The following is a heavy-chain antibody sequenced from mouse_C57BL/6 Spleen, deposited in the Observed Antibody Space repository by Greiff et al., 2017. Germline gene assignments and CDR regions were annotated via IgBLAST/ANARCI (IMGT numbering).Heavy chain of an antibody. CDR3: AKSHAIYYAMDY. J-gene: IGHJ4*01. Sequence: EVKLVESGGGLVKPGGSLKLSCAASGFTFSDYGMHWVRQAPEKGLEWVAYISSGSSTIYYADTVKGRFTISRDNAKHTLFLQMTSLRSEDTAMYYCAKSHAIYYAMDYWGQGTSVTVSS. CDR2: ISSGSSTI. CDR1: GFTFSDYG. V-gene: IGHV5-17*01.